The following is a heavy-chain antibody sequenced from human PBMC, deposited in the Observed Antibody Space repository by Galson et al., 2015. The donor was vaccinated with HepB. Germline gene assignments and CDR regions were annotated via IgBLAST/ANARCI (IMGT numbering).Heavy chain of an antibody. D-gene: IGHD2-15*01. CDR1: GFTFSNAW. Sequence: SLRLSCAASGFTFSNAWMSWVRQAPGRGLEWVAVISYDGSIQYYADSVKGRFTISRDNSKNTLFLQMNSLRAEDTAVYFCARDGRCGGGNCQGWFDPWGQGTLVTISS. CDR2: ISYDGSIQ. V-gene: IGHV3-30-3*01. CDR3: ARDGRCGGGNCQGWFDP. J-gene: IGHJ5*02.